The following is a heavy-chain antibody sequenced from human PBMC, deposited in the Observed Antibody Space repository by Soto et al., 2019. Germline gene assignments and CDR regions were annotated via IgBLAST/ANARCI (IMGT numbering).Heavy chain of an antibody. J-gene: IGHJ6*02. CDR3: ARGPSSSSPYYYYGMDA. Sequence: ASVKVSCKASGYTFTGYYMHWVRQAPGQGLEWMGWINPNSGGTNYAQKFQGRVTMTRDTSISTAYMEQSRLRSDDTAVYYCARGPSSSSPYYYYGMDAWGQGTTVTVSS. CDR2: INPNSGGT. CDR1: GYTFTGYY. D-gene: IGHD6-6*01. V-gene: IGHV1-2*02.